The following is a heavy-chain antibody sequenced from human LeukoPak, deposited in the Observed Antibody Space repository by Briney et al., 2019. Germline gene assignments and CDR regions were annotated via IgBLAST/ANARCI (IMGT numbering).Heavy chain of an antibody. CDR1: GFTFDDYG. J-gene: IGHJ4*02. CDR2: ISYDGSNK. CDR3: AKDSSDSSGYYFDYFDY. D-gene: IGHD3-22*01. V-gene: IGHV3-30*18. Sequence: GGSLRLSCAASGFTFDDYGMSWVRQAPGKGLEWVAVISYDGSNKYYADSVKGRFTISRDNSKNTLYLQMNSLRAEDTAVYYCAKDSSDSSGYYFDYFDYWGQGTLVTVSS.